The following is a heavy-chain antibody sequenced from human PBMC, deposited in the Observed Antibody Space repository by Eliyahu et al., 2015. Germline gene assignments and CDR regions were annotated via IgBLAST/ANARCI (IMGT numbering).Heavy chain of an antibody. CDR1: EYTFTYRY. V-gene: IGHV1-45*02. J-gene: IGHJ4*02. CDR3: ARSSLYGDPYFFDS. D-gene: IGHD3-3*01. CDR2: ITVYNGDI. Sequence: QMQLVQSGAQMKKTGSSVKISCTASEYTFTYRYLHWVRQAPGQALEWMGWITVYNGDIDYAQKFRGRLTITREMSLSTVHMELGGLRPDDTATYYCARSSLYGDPYFFDSWGQGTRVTVSS.